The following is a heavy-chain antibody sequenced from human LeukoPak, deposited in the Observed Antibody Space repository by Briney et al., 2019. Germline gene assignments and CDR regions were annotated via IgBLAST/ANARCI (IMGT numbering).Heavy chain of an antibody. CDR1: GFTFSSYA. J-gene: IGHJ3*02. CDR3: ATPQKHSNGYLGYRMIARLGDAFDI. CDR2: ISGSGGST. V-gene: IGHV3-23*01. Sequence: SGGSLRLSCAASGFTFSSYAMSWVRQAPGKGLEWVSAISGSGGSTYYADSVKGRFTISRDNSKNTLYLQMNSLRAEDTAVYYCATPQKHSNGYLGYRMIARLGDAFDIWGQGTMVTVSS. D-gene: IGHD3-22*01.